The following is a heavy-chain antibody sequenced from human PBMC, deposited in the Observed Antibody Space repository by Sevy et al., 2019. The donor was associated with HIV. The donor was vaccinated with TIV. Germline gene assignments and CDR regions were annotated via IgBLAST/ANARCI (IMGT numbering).Heavy chain of an antibody. CDR2: LSSDGGGT. D-gene: IGHD3-3*01. Sequence: GGSLRLSCSASGFTFRNYAMNWVRRAPGKGLKYVSVLSSDGGGTYYADSVRGRFTISRDNSKNTLYLQMRSLRVEDTAVYYCVKDPDYDFWRGDYGMDVWGQGTTVTVSS. V-gene: IGHV3-64D*06. J-gene: IGHJ6*02. CDR3: VKDPDYDFWRGDYGMDV. CDR1: GFTFRNYA.